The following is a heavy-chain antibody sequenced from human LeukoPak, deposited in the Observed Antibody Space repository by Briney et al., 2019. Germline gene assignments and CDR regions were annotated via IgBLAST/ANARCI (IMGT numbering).Heavy chain of an antibody. D-gene: IGHD3-10*01. J-gene: IGHJ4*02. CDR1: GYTFTGYY. V-gene: IGHV1-69*05. Sequence: ASVKVSCKTSGYTFTGYYIHWVRQAPGQGLEWMGRIIPIFGTANYAQKFQGRVTITTDESTSTAYMELSSLRSEDTAVYYCAREGFSGGSDYWGQGTLVTVSS. CDR2: IIPIFGTA. CDR3: AREGFSGGSDY.